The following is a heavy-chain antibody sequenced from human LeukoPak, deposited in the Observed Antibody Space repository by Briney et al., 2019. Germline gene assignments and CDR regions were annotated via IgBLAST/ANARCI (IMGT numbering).Heavy chain of an antibody. CDR1: GDSISSSSYH. Sequence: SEILSLTCTVSGDSISSSSYHWGWIRQPPGNGLQWIGSIYYSGSTYYNPSLKSRVTISVDTSKNQFSLKLSSVTAADTAVYYCAREGIWFGELSFFDYWGHGTLVTVSS. CDR3: AREGIWFGELSFFDY. D-gene: IGHD3-10*01. V-gene: IGHV4-39*02. J-gene: IGHJ4*01. CDR2: IYYSGST.